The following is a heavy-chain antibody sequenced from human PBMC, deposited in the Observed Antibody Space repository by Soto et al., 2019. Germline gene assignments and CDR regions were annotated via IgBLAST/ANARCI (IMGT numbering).Heavy chain of an antibody. J-gene: IGHJ6*04. Sequence: SETLSLTCAVSGGSISSSNWWSWVRQPPGKGLEWIGEIYHSGSTNYNPSLKSRVTISVDKSKNQFSLILSSVTAADTAVYYCARDLIVVVGPMDVWGKGTTVTVSS. V-gene: IGHV4-4*02. CDR2: IYHSGST. CDR1: GGSISSSNW. CDR3: ARDLIVVVGPMDV. D-gene: IGHD2-15*01.